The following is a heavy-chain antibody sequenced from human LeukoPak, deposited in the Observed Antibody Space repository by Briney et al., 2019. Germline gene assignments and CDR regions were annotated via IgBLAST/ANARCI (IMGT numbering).Heavy chain of an antibody. CDR3: ARQDDSSGYFSRYFQH. D-gene: IGHD3-22*01. Sequence: GESLKISCKGSGYSFTSYWIGWVRQMPGKGLEWMGIIYPGDSDARYSPSFQGQVTISADKSISTAYLQWSSLKASDTAMYYCARQDDSSGYFSRYFQHWGQSTLVTVSS. CDR1: GYSFTSYW. CDR2: IYPGDSDA. J-gene: IGHJ1*01. V-gene: IGHV5-51*01.